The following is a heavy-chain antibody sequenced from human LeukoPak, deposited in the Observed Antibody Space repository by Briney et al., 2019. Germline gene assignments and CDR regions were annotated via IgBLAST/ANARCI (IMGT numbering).Heavy chain of an antibody. Sequence: SETLSLTCSVSGGSISSYYWSWIRQPPGKGLEWIGYIYYSGSTNYNPSLKSRVTISVDTSKNQFSLKLSSVTAADTAVYYCARGGGFDYWGQGTLVTVSS. CDR3: ARGGGFDY. CDR1: GGSISSYY. V-gene: IGHV4-59*08. J-gene: IGHJ4*02. D-gene: IGHD3-16*01. CDR2: IYYSGST.